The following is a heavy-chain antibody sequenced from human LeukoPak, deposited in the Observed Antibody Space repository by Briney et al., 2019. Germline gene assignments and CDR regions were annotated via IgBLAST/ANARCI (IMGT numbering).Heavy chain of an antibody. CDR3: ARDSYSYGYLYYFDY. V-gene: IGHV1-18*01. CDR1: GYTFTSYG. D-gene: IGHD5-18*01. Sequence: ASVKVSYKASGYTFTSYGISWVRQAPGQGLEWMGWISAYNGNTNYAQKLQGRVTMTTDTSTSTAYMELRSLRSDDTAVYYCARDSYSYGYLYYFDYWGQGTLVTVSS. J-gene: IGHJ4*02. CDR2: ISAYNGNT.